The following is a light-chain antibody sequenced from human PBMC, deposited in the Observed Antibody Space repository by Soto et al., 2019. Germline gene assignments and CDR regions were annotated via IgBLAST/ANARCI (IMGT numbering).Light chain of an antibody. CDR3: QQYGSSPLT. J-gene: IGKJ4*01. V-gene: IGKV3-20*01. Sequence: EIVLTQSPDTLSLSSGERATLSCRASQRISNYYLAWYHQKPGQAPKLLIYGASSRATGVPDRFSGSGSGTDFTLTISRLEPEDFEVYYCQQYGSSPLTFRGGTKVEIK. CDR2: GAS. CDR1: QRISNYY.